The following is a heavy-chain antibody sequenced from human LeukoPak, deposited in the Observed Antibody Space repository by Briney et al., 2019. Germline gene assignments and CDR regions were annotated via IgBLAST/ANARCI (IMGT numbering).Heavy chain of an antibody. CDR1: GFTFDDYA. CDR3: AKGFYDSGP. J-gene: IGHJ5*02. D-gene: IGHD3-22*01. V-gene: IGHV3-9*01. CDR2: ISWNSGSI. Sequence: GGSLRLSCAASGFTFDDYAMHWVRQAPGKGLEWVSGISWNSGSIGYADSVEGRFTISRDNSKNTVYLQMNSLRVEDTAVYYCAKGFYDSGPWGQGTLVTVSS.